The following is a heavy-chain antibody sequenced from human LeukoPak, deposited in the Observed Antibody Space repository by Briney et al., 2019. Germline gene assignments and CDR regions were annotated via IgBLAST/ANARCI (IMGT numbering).Heavy chain of an antibody. CDR1: GGSISSSSYY. D-gene: IGHD3-10*01. V-gene: IGHV4-39*07. Sequence: PSETLSLTCTVSGGSISSSSYYWGWIRQPPGKGLEWIGRIYTSGSTNYNPSLKSRVTISVDTSKNQFSLKLSSVTAADTAVYYCARESVPPPRDVLLWFGELSDYYYYYMDVWGKGTTVTVSS. CDR3: ARESVPPPRDVLLWFGELSDYYYYYMDV. CDR2: IYTSGST. J-gene: IGHJ6*03.